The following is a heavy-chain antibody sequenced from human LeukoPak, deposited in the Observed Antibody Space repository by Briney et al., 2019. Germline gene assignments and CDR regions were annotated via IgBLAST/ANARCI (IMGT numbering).Heavy chain of an antibody. CDR2: ITPNSGGT. CDR3: ARVAGGSWIEDAFDI. V-gene: IGHV1-2*02. Sequence: ASVKVSCKASGYTFTDFYIHWMRQAPGQGLEWMGWITPNSGGTIYGQKFQGRVTLTRDTSTSTAYMELSRLRSEDTAVYYCARVAGGSWIEDAFDIWGQGTMVTVSS. CDR1: GYTFTDFY. D-gene: IGHD3-16*01. J-gene: IGHJ3*02.